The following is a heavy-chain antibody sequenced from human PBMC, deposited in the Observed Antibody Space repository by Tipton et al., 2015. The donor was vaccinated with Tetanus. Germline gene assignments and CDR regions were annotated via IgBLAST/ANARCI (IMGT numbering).Heavy chain of an antibody. CDR3: AILPKHWLAPRGAP. CDR1: GDSVTIGTYY. J-gene: IGHJ5*02. CDR2: VYYSGTT. D-gene: IGHD6-19*01. Sequence: TLSLTCTVSGDSVTIGTYYWGWIRQPPGKGLEWIGSVYYSGTTYYNASLESRVTISIDTSKRQISMKLTSVTAADTAVYYCAILPKHWLAPRGAPWGQGILVTVSS. V-gene: IGHV4-39*01.